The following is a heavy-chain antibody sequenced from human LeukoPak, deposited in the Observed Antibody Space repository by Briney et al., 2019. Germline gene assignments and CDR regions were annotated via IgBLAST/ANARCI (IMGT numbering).Heavy chain of an antibody. CDR2: IYYSGST. V-gene: IGHV4-59*08. CDR3: ARVGRYCSSTSCQEWFDP. J-gene: IGHJ5*02. CDR1: GGSISSYF. D-gene: IGHD2-2*01. Sequence: SETLSLACTVSGGSISSYFWSWIRQPPGKGLEWIGYIYYSGSTNYNPSLKSRVIISVDTSKKQFSLNLTSVTAADTAVYYCARVGRYCSSTSCQEWFDPWGQGTLVTVSS.